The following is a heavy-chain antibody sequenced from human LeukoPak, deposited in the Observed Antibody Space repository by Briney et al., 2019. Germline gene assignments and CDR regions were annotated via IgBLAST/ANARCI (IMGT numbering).Heavy chain of an antibody. CDR2: IYYSGST. CDR3: ARHSSRFDP. J-gene: IGHJ5*02. V-gene: IGHV4-39*01. Sequence: KTSETLSLTCTVSGGSISSSSYYWGWIRPPPGKGLEWIGSIYYSGSTYYNPSLKSRVTISVDTSKNQFSLKLSSVTAADTAVYYCARHSSRFDPWGQGTLVTVSS. D-gene: IGHD2-15*01. CDR1: GGSISSSSYY.